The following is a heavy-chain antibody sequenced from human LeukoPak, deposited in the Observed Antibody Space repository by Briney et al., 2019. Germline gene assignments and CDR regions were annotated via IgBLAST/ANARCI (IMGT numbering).Heavy chain of an antibody. CDR1: GYTLNNYD. D-gene: IGHD6-6*01. J-gene: IGHJ5*02. Sequence: ASVKVSCKASGYTLNNYDINWVRQATGQGLEWMGWMNPNSFNTGYAQKFQGRVTLTWNTSISTVYMELTGLTSEDTAVYYCAREGYSSSSGPRSNWFDPWGQGTLVTVSS. V-gene: IGHV1-8*01. CDR3: AREGYSSSSGPRSNWFDP. CDR2: MNPNSFNT.